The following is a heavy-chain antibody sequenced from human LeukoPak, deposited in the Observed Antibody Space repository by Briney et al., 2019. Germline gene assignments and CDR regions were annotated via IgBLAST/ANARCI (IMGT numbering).Heavy chain of an antibody. CDR2: INHSGST. CDR3: ATRTAYCSGGSCYRYFDY. CDR1: GGSFSGYY. J-gene: IGHJ4*02. Sequence: SETLSLTCAVYGGSFSGYYWSWIRQPPGKGLEWIGEINHSGSTNHNPSLKSRVTISVDTSKNQFSLKLSSVTAADTAVYYCATRTAYCSGGSCYRYFDYWGQGTLVTVSS. V-gene: IGHV4-34*01. D-gene: IGHD2-15*01.